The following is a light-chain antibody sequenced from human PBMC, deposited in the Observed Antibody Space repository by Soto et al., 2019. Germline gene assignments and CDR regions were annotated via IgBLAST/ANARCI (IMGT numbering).Light chain of an antibody. CDR2: DVT. J-gene: IGLJ1*01. CDR3: GSITRSSTSV. CDR1: SRDVGGFEY. Sequence: QSVLSQPASVSGSPGQSITSSCTWTSRDVGGFEYVSWYQHQPGKAPKLIIYDVTKRPSGVSNRFSGSKSGNTASLTISGIQAEDEGDYYCGSITRSSTSVFGTGTKVTVL. V-gene: IGLV2-14*01.